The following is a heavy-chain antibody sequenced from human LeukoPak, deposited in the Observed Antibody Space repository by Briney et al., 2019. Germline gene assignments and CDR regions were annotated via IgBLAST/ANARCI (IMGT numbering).Heavy chain of an antibody. J-gene: IGHJ4*02. CDR2: MNPNSGNT. V-gene: IGHV1-8*02. CDR1: GGTFSSYA. D-gene: IGHD5-12*01. Sequence: GASVKVSCKASGGTFSSYAINWVRQATGQGLEWMGWMNPNSGNTGYAQKFQGRVTMTRNTSISTAYMELSSLRSEDTAVYYCARVRRGYSGYLRWGQGTLVTVSS. CDR3: ARVRRGYSGYLR.